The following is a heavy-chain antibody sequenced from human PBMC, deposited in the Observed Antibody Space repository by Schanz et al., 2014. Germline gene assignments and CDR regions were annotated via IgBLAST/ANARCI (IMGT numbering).Heavy chain of an antibody. V-gene: IGHV3-23*04. CDR2: LSEGGGST. CDR3: AKSLESCPGGRCSRGYFDY. CDR1: GFMFSSYG. D-gene: IGHD2-8*02. J-gene: IGHJ4*02. Sequence: EVQLVESGGGVVQPGRSLRLSCAASGFMFSSYGMHWVRQAPGKGLEWVSALSEGGGSTYYADSVKGRFTISRDNSKNTLYLQMNSLRAEDTAVYYCAKSLESCPGGRCSRGYFDYWGQGTLVTVSS.